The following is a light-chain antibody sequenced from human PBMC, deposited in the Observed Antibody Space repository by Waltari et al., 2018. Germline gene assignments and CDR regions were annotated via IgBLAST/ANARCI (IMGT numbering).Light chain of an antibody. CDR1: SGSISSNY. CDR2: EDD. J-gene: IGLJ3*02. Sequence: NFMLTQPHSVPESPGRTVTLYRTRSSGSISSNYVQWYQQRPGSAPTTVIYEDDQRPSGVPDRFSGSIDSSSNSASLTISGLKTEDEADYYCQSYHAGNPWVFGGGTRLTVV. CDR3: QSYHAGNPWV. V-gene: IGLV6-57*03.